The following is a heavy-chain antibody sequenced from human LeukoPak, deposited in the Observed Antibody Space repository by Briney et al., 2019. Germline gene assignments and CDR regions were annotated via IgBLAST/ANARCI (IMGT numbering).Heavy chain of an antibody. CDR2: IYHSGST. V-gene: IGHV4-38-2*01. CDR1: GYSISSGYY. D-gene: IGHD1-14*01. J-gene: IGHJ5*02. CDR3: ARHAGGVLSAFDP. Sequence: SETLSLTCAVSGYSISSGYYWGWIRQPPGKGLEWIGSIYHSGSTYYNPSLKSRVTISVDTSKNQFSLKLSSVTAADTAVYYCARHAGGVLSAFDPWGQGTLVTVSS.